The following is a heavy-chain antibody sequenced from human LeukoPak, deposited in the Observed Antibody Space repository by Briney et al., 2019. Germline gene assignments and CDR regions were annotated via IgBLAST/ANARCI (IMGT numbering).Heavy chain of an antibody. Sequence: PGGSLRLSCAASGFTFSSYWISWVRQAPGKGLEWVANIKQDGSEKYYVDSVKGRFTISRDNAKNSLYLQMNSLRAEDTAVYYCARDGPNIVLMVYALYYYYYGMDVWGQGTTVTVSS. CDR3: ARDGPNIVLMVYALYYYYYGMDV. D-gene: IGHD2-8*01. CDR1: GFTFSSYW. CDR2: IKQDGSEK. J-gene: IGHJ6*02. V-gene: IGHV3-7*01.